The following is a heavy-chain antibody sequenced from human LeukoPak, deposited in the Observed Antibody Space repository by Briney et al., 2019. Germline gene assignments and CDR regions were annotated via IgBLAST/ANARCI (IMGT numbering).Heavy chain of an antibody. CDR2: INHSGST. CDR3: ARTTYYYGSGSYYKAYYYMDV. Sequence: SETLSLTCAVYGGSFSGYYWSWIPQPPGKGLEWIGEINHSGSTNYNPSLKSRVTISVDTSKNQFSLKLSSVTAADTAVYYCARTTYYYGSGSYYKAYYYMDVWGKGTTVTISS. CDR1: GGSFSGYY. D-gene: IGHD3-10*01. J-gene: IGHJ6*03. V-gene: IGHV4-34*01.